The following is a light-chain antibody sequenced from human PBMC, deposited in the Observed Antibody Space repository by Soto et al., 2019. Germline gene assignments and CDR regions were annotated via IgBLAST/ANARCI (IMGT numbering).Light chain of an antibody. J-gene: IGKJ4*01. Sequence: EIVLTQSPGTLSLSPGETVTLSCRASQSVTSSNLAWYQQKAGQAPRLLIYGASTRATGIPDRFSGGGSGTDFTLTISRLEPEDFAVYYCQQYGRSPSFGGGTKVEIK. CDR3: QQYGRSPS. CDR2: GAS. CDR1: QSVTSSN. V-gene: IGKV3-20*01.